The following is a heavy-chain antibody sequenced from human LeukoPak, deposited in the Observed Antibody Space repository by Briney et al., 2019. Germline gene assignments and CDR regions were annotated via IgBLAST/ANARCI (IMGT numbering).Heavy chain of an antibody. V-gene: IGHV3-21*01. J-gene: IGHJ4*02. Sequence: GGSLRLFCAASGFTFSSYSMNWVRQAPGKGLEWVSSISSSSGYIYYADSVKGRFTISRDNAKTSLYLQMNSLRAEDTAVYYCARDPETYYYDSSGYYHDYWGQGTLVTVSS. D-gene: IGHD3-22*01. CDR1: GFTFSSYS. CDR2: ISSSSGYI. CDR3: ARDPETYYYDSSGYYHDY.